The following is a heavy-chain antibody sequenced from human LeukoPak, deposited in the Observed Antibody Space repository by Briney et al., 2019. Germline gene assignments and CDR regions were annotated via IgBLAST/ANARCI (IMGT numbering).Heavy chain of an antibody. J-gene: IGHJ4*02. CDR2: INPTGGTT. CDR3: ARLGVRDGYNRDDF. V-gene: IGHV1-46*01. Sequence: ASVKVSCKASGYTFTAYFIHWVRQAPGQGFERMGSINPTGGTTNYAQNFQGRITMTSETSTVTVYMELSSLRSEDTAVYYCARLGVRDGYNRDDFWAQGTLVTVSS. CDR1: GYTFTAYF. D-gene: IGHD5-24*01.